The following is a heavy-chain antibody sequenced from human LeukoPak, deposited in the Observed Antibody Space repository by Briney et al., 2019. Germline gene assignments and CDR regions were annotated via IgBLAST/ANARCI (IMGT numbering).Heavy chain of an antibody. CDR1: GGSFSGYY. V-gene: IGHV4-34*01. CDR3: ARVGAAIDY. D-gene: IGHD3-16*01. J-gene: IGHJ4*02. Sequence: SETLSLTCAVYGGSFSGYYWSWIRQPPGKGLEWIGEINHSGSTNYNPSLKSRVTISVDTSKNQFSLKLSSVTAADTAVYYCARVGAAIDYWGQGTLVTVSS. CDR2: INHSGST.